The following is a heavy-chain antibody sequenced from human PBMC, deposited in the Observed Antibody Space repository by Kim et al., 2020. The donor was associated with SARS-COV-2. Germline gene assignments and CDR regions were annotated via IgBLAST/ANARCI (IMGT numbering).Heavy chain of an antibody. CDR1: GGSISSGGYY. CDR2: IYYSGST. Sequence: SETLSLTCTVSGGSISSGGYYWSWIRQHPGKGLEWIGYIYYSGSTYYNPSLKSRVTISVDTSKNQFSLKLSSVTAADTAVYYCARHYDSSGYHAFDIWGQGTMVTVSS. V-gene: IGHV4-31*03. J-gene: IGHJ3*02. D-gene: IGHD3-22*01. CDR3: ARHYDSSGYHAFDI.